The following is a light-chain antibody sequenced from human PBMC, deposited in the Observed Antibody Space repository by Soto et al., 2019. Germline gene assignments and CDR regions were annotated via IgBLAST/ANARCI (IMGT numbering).Light chain of an antibody. CDR1: QSVFYSSNNENY. V-gene: IGKV4-1*01. CDR2: WAS. CDR3: SQRSACLPIS. Sequence: VLMQIPDSPVSLLEERATINCKSSQSVFYSSNNENYLAWYQQTPGQPPKLLIYWASTRESGVPDRFSGSGSGTDFTLTISSLEQAEDGVRYCSQRSACLPISFGDGTRL. J-gene: IGKJ5*01.